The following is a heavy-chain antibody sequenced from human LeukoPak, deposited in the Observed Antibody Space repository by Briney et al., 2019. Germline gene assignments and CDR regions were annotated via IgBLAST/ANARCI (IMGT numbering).Heavy chain of an antibody. J-gene: IGHJ6*03. V-gene: IGHV4-59*01. D-gene: IGHD2/OR15-2a*01. CDR1: GASTSNYY. CDR3: ARSFNYYYYYMDV. CDR2: ISYSGST. Sequence: PSETLSLTCTVSGASTSNYYWNWISQPPGKGLEWIGYISYSGSTNYTPSLKSRVTISVNTSKNQFSLKLSSVTAADTAVYYCARSFNYYYYYMDVWGEGTTVTVSS.